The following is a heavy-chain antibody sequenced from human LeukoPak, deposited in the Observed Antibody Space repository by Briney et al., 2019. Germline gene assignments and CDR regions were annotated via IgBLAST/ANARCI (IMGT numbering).Heavy chain of an antibody. J-gene: IGHJ6*04. CDR3: AELGITMIGGV. CDR1: GFTFDDYA. V-gene: IGHV3-9*01. D-gene: IGHD3-10*02. Sequence: GGPLRLSCAASGFTFDDYAMHWVRQAPGKGLEWVSGISWNSGSIGYADSVKGRFTISRDNAKNSLYLQMNSLRAEDTAVYYCAELGITMIGGVWGKGTTVTISS. CDR2: ISWNSGSI.